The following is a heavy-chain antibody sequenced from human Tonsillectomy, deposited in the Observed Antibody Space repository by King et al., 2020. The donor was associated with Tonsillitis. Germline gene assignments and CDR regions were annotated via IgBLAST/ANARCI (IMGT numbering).Heavy chain of an antibody. Sequence: VQLVQSGGGLVQPGGSLRLSCAASGFPFSIIAMTWVRKAPGKGLEWVSTISVSAGVTYYPDSVNGRLTISRDNSKNTLYLQVHGLGAEDTAVYYCAKLLRSGYHLYYMDVWGKGTTVTVSS. CDR3: AKLLRSGYHLYYMDV. J-gene: IGHJ6*03. CDR1: GFPFSIIA. CDR2: ISVSAGVT. V-gene: IGHV3-23*04. D-gene: IGHD3-3*01.